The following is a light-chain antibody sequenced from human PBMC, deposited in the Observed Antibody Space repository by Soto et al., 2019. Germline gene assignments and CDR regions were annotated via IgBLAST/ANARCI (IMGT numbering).Light chain of an antibody. CDR1: SSDVGGYDY. J-gene: IGLJ1*01. CDR2: EVT. Sequence: QSALTQPASVSGSPGQSIAISCTGTSSDVGGYDYVPWYQQHPDKAPKLIIYEVTKRPSGVSNRFSGSKSGNTASLTISGLQPDDEADYYCSSHTSGDTRVFGSGTKVTVL. CDR3: SSHTSGDTRV. V-gene: IGLV2-14*01.